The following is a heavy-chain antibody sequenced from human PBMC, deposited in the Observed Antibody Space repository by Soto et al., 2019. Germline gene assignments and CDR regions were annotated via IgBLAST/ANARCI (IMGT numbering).Heavy chain of an antibody. J-gene: IGHJ2*01. V-gene: IGHV3-23*01. CDR3: AKAAVANWYFDL. D-gene: IGHD2-15*01. Sequence: EVQLLESGGGLVQPGGSLRLSCAASGFTFSRYALSWVRQVPGQGLEWVSAISGSGDDSYYADSVKGRFTISRDNSKNTLYLQMNSLRAEDTAIYYCAKAAVANWYFDLWGRGTLVTVSS. CDR2: ISGSGDDS. CDR1: GFTFSRYA.